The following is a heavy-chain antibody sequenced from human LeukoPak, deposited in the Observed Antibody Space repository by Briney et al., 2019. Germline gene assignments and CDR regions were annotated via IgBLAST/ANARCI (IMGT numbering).Heavy chain of an antibody. CDR2: ISGSGGST. Sequence: PGGSLRLSCAASGLTFSSYAMSWVRQPRGKGLEWVSAISGSGGSTYYADSVKGRFTISRDNSKNTLYLQMNSLRAEDTAVYYCAKDLGHSSSWFDPWGQGTLVTVSS. CDR3: AKDLGHSSSWFDP. J-gene: IGHJ5*02. D-gene: IGHD6-13*01. CDR1: GLTFSSYA. V-gene: IGHV3-23*01.